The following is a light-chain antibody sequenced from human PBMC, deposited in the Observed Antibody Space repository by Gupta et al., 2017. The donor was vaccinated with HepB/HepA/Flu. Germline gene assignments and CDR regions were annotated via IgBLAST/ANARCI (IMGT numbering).Light chain of an antibody. CDR3: QQYYSNHLP. V-gene: IGKV4-1*01. CDR2: WAS. J-gene: IGKJ4*01. Sequence: DIVMTQSPDSLTVSLGERATINCKSSQSVLYTPSNQNHLAWYQQKPGQPPKQLISWASTRESGVPDRFSGSGSGTDFTLTISSLQAEDVAVYYCQQYYSNHLPFGGGTKVEIK. CDR1: QSVLYTPSNQNH.